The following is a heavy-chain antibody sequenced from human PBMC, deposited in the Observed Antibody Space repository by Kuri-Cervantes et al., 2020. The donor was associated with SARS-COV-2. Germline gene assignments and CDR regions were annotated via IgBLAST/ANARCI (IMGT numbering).Heavy chain of an antibody. CDR1: GYSFTSYW. D-gene: IGHD2-21*01. Sequence: KVSCKGSGYSFTSYWIGWVRQMPGKGLEWMGIIYPGDSDTRYSPSFQGQVTISADKSISTAYLQWSSLKASDTAMYYCARAGDCGGDCFHFDYWGQGTLVTVSS. CDR2: IYPGDSDT. J-gene: IGHJ4*02. CDR3: ARAGDCGGDCFHFDY. V-gene: IGHV5-51*01.